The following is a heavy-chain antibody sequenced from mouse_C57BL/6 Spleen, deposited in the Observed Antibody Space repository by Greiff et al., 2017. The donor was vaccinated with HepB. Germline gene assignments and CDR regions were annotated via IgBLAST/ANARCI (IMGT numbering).Heavy chain of an antibody. Sequence: EVQLVESGEGLVKPGGSLKLSCAASGFTFSSYAMSWVRQTPEKRLEWVAYISSGGDYIYYADTVKGRFTISRDNARNTLYLQMSSLKSEDTAMYYCTRDAPIYGNYEFAYWGQGTLVTVSA. CDR2: ISSGGDYI. CDR1: GFTFSSYA. J-gene: IGHJ3*01. D-gene: IGHD2-1*01. CDR3: TRDAPIYGNYEFAY. V-gene: IGHV5-9-1*02.